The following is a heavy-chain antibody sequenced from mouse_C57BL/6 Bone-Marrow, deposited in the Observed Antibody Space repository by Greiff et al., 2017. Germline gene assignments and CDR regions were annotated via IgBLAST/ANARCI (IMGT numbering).Heavy chain of an antibody. CDR1: GYTFTGYW. CDR3: ARRRFYYEYGYFAY. V-gene: IGHV1-9*01. CDR2: ILPGSGST. Sequence: VQLQQSGAELMKPGASVKLSCKASGYTFTGYWIEWVKQRPGHGLEWIGEILPGSGSTNYNEKFKGKATFTADTSSNTAYMQLSSLITENSAIYDGARRRFYYEYGYFAYWGQGTLGTVSA. J-gene: IGHJ3*01. D-gene: IGHD2-4*01.